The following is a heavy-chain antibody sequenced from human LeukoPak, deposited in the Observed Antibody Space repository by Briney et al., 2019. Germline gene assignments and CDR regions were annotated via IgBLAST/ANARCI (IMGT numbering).Heavy chain of an antibody. CDR2: ISGSSSTM. V-gene: IGHV3-48*03. CDR1: GFTFSSYE. Sequence: GGSLRLSCAASGFTFSSYEMNWVRQAPGKGLEWVSYISGSSSTMYYADSVRGRFTISRDNAKNSPYLQMNSLRAEDTAVYYCARTQPTYDSKGQIFEYWGQGTLVTVSS. J-gene: IGHJ4*02. CDR3: ARTQPTYDSKGQIFEY. D-gene: IGHD3-22*01.